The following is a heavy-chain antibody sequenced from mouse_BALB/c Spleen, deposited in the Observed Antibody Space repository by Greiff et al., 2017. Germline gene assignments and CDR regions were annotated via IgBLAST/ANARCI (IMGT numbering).Heavy chain of an antibody. D-gene: IGHD4-1*01. J-gene: IGHJ2*01. Sequence: DVMLVESGGGLVKPGGSLKLSCAASGFTFSSYTMSWVRQTPEKRLEWVATISSGGSYTYYPDSVKGRFTISRDNAKNTLYLQMSSLKSEDTAMYYCTRVPNWDGGYFDYWGQGTTLTVSS. CDR2: ISSGGSYT. CDR1: GFTFSSYT. CDR3: TRVPNWDGGYFDY. V-gene: IGHV5-6-4*01.